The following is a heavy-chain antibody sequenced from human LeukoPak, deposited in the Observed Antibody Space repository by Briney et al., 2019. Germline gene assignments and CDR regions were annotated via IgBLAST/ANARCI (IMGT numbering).Heavy chain of an antibody. CDR1: GFTFSGSA. J-gene: IGHJ4*02. Sequence: GESLKLSCAASGFTFSGSAIHWIRQASGKGLEWVGRIRSKAHNYATAYAASVKGRFTVSRDESKNTAYLQMNSLEIEDTALYYCTRLDGAIVAVVTDSWGQGTLVTVSS. CDR3: TRLDGAIVAVVTDS. CDR2: IRSKAHNYAT. D-gene: IGHD2-15*01. V-gene: IGHV3-73*01.